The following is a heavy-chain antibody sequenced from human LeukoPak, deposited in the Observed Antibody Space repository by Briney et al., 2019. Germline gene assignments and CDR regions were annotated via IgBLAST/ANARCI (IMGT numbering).Heavy chain of an antibody. V-gene: IGHV4-34*01. J-gene: IGHJ6*02. CDR3: ARGGNILTGFASYYYYGMDV. D-gene: IGHD3-9*01. CDR2: INHSGST. CDR1: GGSFSGYY. Sequence: SETLSLTCAVYGGSFSGYYWSWIRQPPGKGLEWIGEINHSGSTNYNPSLKSRVTISVDTSKNQFSLKLSSVTAADTAVYYCARGGNILTGFASYYYYGMDVWGQGTTVTVSS.